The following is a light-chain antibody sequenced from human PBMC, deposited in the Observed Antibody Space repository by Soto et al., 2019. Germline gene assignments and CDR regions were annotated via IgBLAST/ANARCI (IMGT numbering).Light chain of an antibody. CDR3: QQRYNWPLT. V-gene: IGKV3-11*01. J-gene: IGKJ4*01. Sequence: EIVLTQSPATLSSSPGERATLSYRASQSIDTYLAWYQQKPGQAPRLLIYDASDRATGIPARFSGSGSGTAFTLTISGLEPEDFALYYCQQRYNWPLTFGGGTKVDIK. CDR1: QSIDTY. CDR2: DAS.